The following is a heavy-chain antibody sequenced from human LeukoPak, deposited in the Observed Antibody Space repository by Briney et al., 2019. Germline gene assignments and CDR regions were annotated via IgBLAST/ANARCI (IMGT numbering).Heavy chain of an antibody. CDR3: ARAYGSGSYSWFDP. Sequence: PGGSLRLSCAASGFTVSSNYMNWVRQAPGKGLEWVSAISSGGSTYYADSVKGRFTISRDNSKHTLYLQMNSLRAEDTAVYYCARAYGSGSYSWFDPWGQGTLVTVSS. V-gene: IGHV3-66*01. CDR2: ISSGGST. J-gene: IGHJ5*02. D-gene: IGHD3-10*01. CDR1: GFTVSSNY.